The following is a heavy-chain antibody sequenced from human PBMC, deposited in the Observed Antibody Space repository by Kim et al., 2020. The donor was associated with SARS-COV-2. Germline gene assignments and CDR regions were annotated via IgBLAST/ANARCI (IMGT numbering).Heavy chain of an antibody. CDR1: GGSISSYY. D-gene: IGHD6-6*01. J-gene: IGHJ4*02. CDR3: ARGRIAARPQHPNHYYFDY. Sequence: ETLSLTCTVSGGSISSYYWSWIRQPPGKGLEWIGYIYYSGSTNYNPSLKSRVTISVDTSKNQFSLKLSSVTAADTAVYYCARGRIAARPQHPNHYYFDYWGQGTLVTVSS. CDR2: IYYSGST. V-gene: IGHV4-59*13.